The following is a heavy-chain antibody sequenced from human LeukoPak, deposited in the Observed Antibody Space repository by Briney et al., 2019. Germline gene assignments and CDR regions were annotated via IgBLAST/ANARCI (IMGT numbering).Heavy chain of an antibody. CDR3: ARGSGYSGWDWFDP. D-gene: IGHD5-12*01. CDR1: GYTFTTYG. J-gene: IGHJ5*02. V-gene: IGHV1-18*01. Sequence: GASVKVSCKASGYTFTTYGLSWVRQAPGQGLEWMGWITTYNGDTDYAQKLQGRVTMTTDTSTSTAYMELRSLRSDDTAVYYCARGSGYSGWDWFDPWGQGTLVTVSS. CDR2: ITTYNGDT.